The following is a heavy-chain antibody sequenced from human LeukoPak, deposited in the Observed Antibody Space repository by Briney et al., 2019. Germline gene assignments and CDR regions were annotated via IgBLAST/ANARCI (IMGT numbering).Heavy chain of an antibody. CDR2: IHGEGSDI. CDR1: GFTFRNFW. Sequence: QSGGSLRLSCAASGFTFRNFWMSWTRQPPGKGLLWLSRIHGEGSDIEYADAVRGRFTISRDNAKNTLYLQMDSLTAEDTAVYYCARRLYYDTSGSPFDLWGQGTLVTVSS. D-gene: IGHD3-22*01. V-gene: IGHV3-74*03. CDR3: ARRLYYDTSGSPFDL. J-gene: IGHJ4*02.